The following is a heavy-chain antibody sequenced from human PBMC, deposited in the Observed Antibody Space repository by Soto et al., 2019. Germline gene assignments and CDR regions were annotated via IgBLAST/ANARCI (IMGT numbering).Heavy chain of an antibody. Sequence: EVQLLESGGGLVQPGGSLRLSCAASGFTFSSYAMSWVRQAPGKGLEWVSGIGGSGAGTNYADSVKGRFTISRDNTKNTLYLQINSLRAEDTAVYYCARGGGIAVAGTHLDYWGQGTLVTVSS. CDR2: IGGSGAGT. J-gene: IGHJ4*02. CDR1: GFTFSSYA. D-gene: IGHD6-19*01. V-gene: IGHV3-23*01. CDR3: ARGGGIAVAGTHLDY.